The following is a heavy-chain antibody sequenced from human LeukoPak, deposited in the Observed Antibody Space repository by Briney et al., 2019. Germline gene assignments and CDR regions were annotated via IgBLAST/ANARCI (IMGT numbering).Heavy chain of an antibody. Sequence: PGGSLRLSCAASGFTFSSYAMSWVRQAPGKGLEWVSAISGSGGSTYYADSVKGRFTISRDNSKNTLYLQMNSLRAEDTAVYYCAKKGLANGFGSQGGYYFDYWGQGTLVTVSS. CDR2: ISGSGGST. CDR1: GFTFSSYA. J-gene: IGHJ4*02. D-gene: IGHD3-10*01. CDR3: AKKGLANGFGSQGGYYFDY. V-gene: IGHV3-23*01.